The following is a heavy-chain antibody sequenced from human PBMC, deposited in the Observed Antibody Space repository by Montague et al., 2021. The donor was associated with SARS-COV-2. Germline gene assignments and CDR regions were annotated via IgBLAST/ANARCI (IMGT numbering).Heavy chain of an antibody. CDR3: AKERYYDFWSPQYYFDY. Sequence: SLRLSCAAFGFTFSSYAMSWVRQAPGKGLEWVSAISGSGGSTYYADSVKGRFTISRDNSKNTLYLQMNSLRAEDTAVYYCAKERYYDFWSPQYYFDYWGQGTLVTVSS. J-gene: IGHJ4*02. CDR2: ISGSGGST. V-gene: IGHV3-23*01. CDR1: GFTFSSYA. D-gene: IGHD3-3*01.